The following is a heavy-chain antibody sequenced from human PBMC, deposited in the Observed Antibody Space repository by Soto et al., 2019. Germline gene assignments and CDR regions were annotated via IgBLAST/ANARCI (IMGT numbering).Heavy chain of an antibody. CDR1: GGTFSSYA. J-gene: IGHJ6*02. CDR2: IIPIFGTA. D-gene: IGHD2-8*01. CDR3: ARANVYCTNGVCYYYYGMDV. V-gene: IGHV1-69*13. Sequence: ASVKLSCKASGGTFSSYAISWVRQAPGQGLEWMGGIIPIFGTANYAQKFQGRVTITADESTSTAYMELSSLRSEDTAVYYCARANVYCTNGVCYYYYGMDVWGQGTTVTVS.